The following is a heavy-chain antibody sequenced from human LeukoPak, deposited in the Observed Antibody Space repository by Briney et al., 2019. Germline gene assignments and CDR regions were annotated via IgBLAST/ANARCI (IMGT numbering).Heavy chain of an antibody. D-gene: IGHD6-19*01. Sequence: GGSLSLSCAVSGFTFSDHFLDWVRQAPGKGLEWVGRSRNKAKSYTTEYAASVKGRFTISRDDSKNSLSLQMNSLNTEDAAVYYCVRVGSVAGSDYLDYWGQGTLVTVSS. CDR3: VRVGSVAGSDYLDY. J-gene: IGHJ4*02. CDR1: GFTFSDHF. CDR2: SRNKAKSYTT. V-gene: IGHV3-72*01.